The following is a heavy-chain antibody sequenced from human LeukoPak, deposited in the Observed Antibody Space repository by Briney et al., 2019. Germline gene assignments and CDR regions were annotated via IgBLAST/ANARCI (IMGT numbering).Heavy chain of an antibody. CDR3: ARDRDGMVSKAHQYFQH. D-gene: IGHD2-8*01. CDR2: INPNSGGT. V-gene: IGHV1-2*06. CDR1: GYTFTGYY. Sequence: ASVKVSCKASGYTFTGYYMHWVRQAPGQGLEWMGRINPNSGGTNYAQKFQGRVTMTRDTSTSTVYMELSSLRSEDTAVYYCARDRDGMVSKAHQYFQHWGQGTLVTVSS. J-gene: IGHJ1*01.